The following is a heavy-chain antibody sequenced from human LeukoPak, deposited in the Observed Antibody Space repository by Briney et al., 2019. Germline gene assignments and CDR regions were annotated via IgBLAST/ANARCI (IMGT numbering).Heavy chain of an antibody. J-gene: IGHJ6*02. V-gene: IGHV4-4*02. D-gene: IGHD3-22*01. CDR1: GGSISSSNW. CDR2: IYHSGST. Sequence: SETLSLTCAVSGGSISSSNWWSWVRQPPGKGLEWIGEIYHSGSTNYNPSLKSRVTISVDTSKNQFSLKLSSVTAADTAVYYCARQADYYDSSGYPGYYGMDVWGQGTTVTVSS. CDR3: ARQADYYDSSGYPGYYGMDV.